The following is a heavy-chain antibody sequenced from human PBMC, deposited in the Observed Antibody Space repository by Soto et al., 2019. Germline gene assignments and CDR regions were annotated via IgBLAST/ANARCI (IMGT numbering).Heavy chain of an antibody. Sequence: GGSLRLSCAASGFTFSSYAMHWVRQAPGKGLEWVAVISYDGSNKYYADSVKGRFTISRDNSKNTLYLQMNSLRAEDTAVYYCARPLIVVVVAAPLDYWGQGTLVTVSS. V-gene: IGHV3-30-3*01. CDR2: ISYDGSNK. D-gene: IGHD2-15*01. CDR3: ARPLIVVVVAAPLDY. J-gene: IGHJ4*02. CDR1: GFTFSSYA.